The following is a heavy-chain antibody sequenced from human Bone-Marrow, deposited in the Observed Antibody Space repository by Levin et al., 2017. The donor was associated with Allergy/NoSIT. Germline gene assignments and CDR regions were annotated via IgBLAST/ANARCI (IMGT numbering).Heavy chain of an antibody. V-gene: IGHV2-70*04. CDR3: ARGGDYGAFDF. CDR1: GFSLGTSGMR. J-gene: IGHJ3*01. CDR2: IDWDDDK. Sequence: SGPTLVKPTQTLTLTCTFSGFSLGTSGMRVSWIRQPPGEALEWLARIDWDDDKFYSPSLKSMLTISKDTSKNQVVLIMTNMDPADTGTYFCARGGDYGAFDFWGPGTMVIVSS. D-gene: IGHD4-17*01.